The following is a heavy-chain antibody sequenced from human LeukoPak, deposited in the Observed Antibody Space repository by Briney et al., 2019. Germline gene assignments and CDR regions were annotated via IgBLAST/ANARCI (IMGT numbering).Heavy chain of an antibody. V-gene: IGHV3-15*01. Sequence: GGSLRLSCAASGFTFSNAWMSWVRQAPGKGLEWVGRIKSKTDGGTTDYAAPVKGRFTISRDDSKNTLYLQMNSLKTEDTAVYYCTTDYGSGSYYYYFDYWGQGTLVTVSS. CDR1: GFTFSNAW. D-gene: IGHD3-10*01. CDR3: TTDYGSGSYYYYFDY. J-gene: IGHJ4*02. CDR2: IKSKTDGGTT.